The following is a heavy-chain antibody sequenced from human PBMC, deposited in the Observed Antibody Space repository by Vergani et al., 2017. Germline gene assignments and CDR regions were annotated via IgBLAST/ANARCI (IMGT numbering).Heavy chain of an antibody. CDR3: ARDTWIQLWPGDYYYYYYMDV. J-gene: IGHJ6*03. Sequence: QVQLVESGGGVVQPGRSLRLSCAASGFTFSSYAMHWVRQAPGKGLEWVAVISYDGSNKYYADSVKGRFTISRDNSKNTLYLQMNSLRAEDTAVYYCARDTWIQLWPGDYYYYYYMDVWGK. CDR2: ISYDGSNK. V-gene: IGHV3-30-3*01. D-gene: IGHD5-18*01. CDR1: GFTFSSYA.